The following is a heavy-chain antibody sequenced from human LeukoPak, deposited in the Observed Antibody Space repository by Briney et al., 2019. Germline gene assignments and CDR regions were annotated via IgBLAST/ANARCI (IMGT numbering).Heavy chain of an antibody. CDR1: GGSISGSSLY. CDR2: IYYSGTT. Sequence: MASETLSLTCTVSGGSISGSSLYWSWIRQTPGKGLEWIGSIYYSGTTYYSPSLKSRVTISVDTSKNQFSLRLTSVTAADTAVYYCARDGRWSNYYYYYMDVWGKGTTVTVSS. CDR3: ARDGRWSNYYYYYMDV. J-gene: IGHJ6*03. V-gene: IGHV4-39*07. D-gene: IGHD4-23*01.